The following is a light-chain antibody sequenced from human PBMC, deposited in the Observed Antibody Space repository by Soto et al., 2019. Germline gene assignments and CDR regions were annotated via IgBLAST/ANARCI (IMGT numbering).Light chain of an antibody. V-gene: IGKV1-5*03. CDR2: KAS. CDR1: QSISSW. CDR3: QQSYTSRST. Sequence: DIQRTQSRTSLALSVGGRVTKTSRASQSISSWLAWYQQKPGKAPKLLIFKASSLESGVPSRFSGSGSGTEFTLTISSLQPEDFATYYCQQSYTSRSTFGLGTRLEIK. J-gene: IGKJ5*01.